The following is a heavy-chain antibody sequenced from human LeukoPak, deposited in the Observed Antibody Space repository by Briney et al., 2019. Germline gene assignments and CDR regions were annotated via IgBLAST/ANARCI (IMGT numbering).Heavy chain of an antibody. CDR1: GFTFSSYW. CDR3: ARDGTAAGLYFDL. D-gene: IGHD6-13*01. V-gene: IGHV3-7*01. J-gene: IGHJ4*01. CDR2: IRQDGGEK. Sequence: PGGSLRLSCAVSGFTFSSYWMNWVRQAPGKGLEWVASIRQDGGEKSYVDSVKGRFTISRDNTIDSVYLQMSSLSAEDTAVYYCARDGTAAGLYFDLWGHGTLVTVSS.